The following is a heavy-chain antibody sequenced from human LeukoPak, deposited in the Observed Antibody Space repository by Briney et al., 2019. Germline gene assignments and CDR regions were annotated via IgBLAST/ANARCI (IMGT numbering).Heavy chain of an antibody. V-gene: IGHV4-59*08. CDR1: GGSISSYY. J-gene: IGHJ5*02. CDR3: ARHIVVVPAAQRWFDP. D-gene: IGHD2-2*01. Sequence: SETLSLTCTVSGGSISSYYWSWIRQPPGKGLEWIGYIYYSGSTNYNPSLKSRVTTLVDTSKNQFSLKLSSVTAADTAVYYCARHIVVVPAAQRWFDPWGQGTLVTVSS. CDR2: IYYSGST.